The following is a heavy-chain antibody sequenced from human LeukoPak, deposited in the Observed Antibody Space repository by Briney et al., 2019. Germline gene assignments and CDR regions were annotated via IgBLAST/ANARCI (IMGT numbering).Heavy chain of an antibody. CDR1: GFIFTTYG. CDR2: IRYDESNK. V-gene: IGHV3-30*02. Sequence: PGGSLRLSCAASGFIFTTYGMHWVRQAPGKGLEWVAFIRYDESNKYYADSVKGRFTISRDNAKNSLYLQMNSLRAEDTAVYYCARASITMVRGVIYPTALDYWGQGTLVTVSS. J-gene: IGHJ4*02. D-gene: IGHD3-10*01. CDR3: ARASITMVRGVIYPTALDY.